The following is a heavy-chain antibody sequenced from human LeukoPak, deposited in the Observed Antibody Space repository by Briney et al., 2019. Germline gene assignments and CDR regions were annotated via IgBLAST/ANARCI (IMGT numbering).Heavy chain of an antibody. CDR2: ISYDGSNK. CDR3: ATASGTYAGTCFDY. J-gene: IGHJ4*02. Sequence: GGSLRLSCAASGFTFSSYGMHWVRQAPGKGLEWVAVISYDGSNKYYADSVKGRFTISRDNSKNTLYLQMNSLRAEDTAVYYCATASGTYAGTCFDYWGQGNLVTVSS. D-gene: IGHD1-26*01. V-gene: IGHV3-30*03. CDR1: GFTFSSYG.